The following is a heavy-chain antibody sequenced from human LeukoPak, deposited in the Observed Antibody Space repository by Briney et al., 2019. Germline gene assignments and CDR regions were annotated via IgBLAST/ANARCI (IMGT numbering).Heavy chain of an antibody. V-gene: IGHV1-18*01. CDR1: GYTFTNYG. J-gene: IGHJ4*02. CDR3: ATSDYYYGSGSYYSDY. CDR2: ISAYNGNT. Sequence: ASVKVSCKASGYTFTNYGISWVRQAPGQGLEWMGWISAYNGNTNYAQKLQGRVTMTTDTSTSTAYMELRSLRSDDTAVYYCATSDYYYGSGSYYSDYWGQGTLVTVSS. D-gene: IGHD3-10*01.